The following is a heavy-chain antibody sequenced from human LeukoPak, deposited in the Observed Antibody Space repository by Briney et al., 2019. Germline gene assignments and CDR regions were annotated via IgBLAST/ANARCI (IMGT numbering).Heavy chain of an antibody. CDR1: GGSISSGGYY. CDR2: IYYSGST. V-gene: IGHV4-31*03. CDR3: ARADILTGYPLDY. Sequence: SETLSLTCTVSGGSISSGGYYWSWIRQHPGKGLEWIGYIYYSGSTYYNPSLESRVTISVDTSKNQFSLKLSSVTAADTAVYYCARADILTGYPLDYWGQGTLVTVSS. J-gene: IGHJ4*02. D-gene: IGHD3-9*01.